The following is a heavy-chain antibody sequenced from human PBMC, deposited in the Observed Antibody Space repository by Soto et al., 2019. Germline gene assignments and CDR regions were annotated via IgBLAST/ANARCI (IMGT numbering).Heavy chain of an antibody. D-gene: IGHD2-2*01. J-gene: IGHJ5*02. Sequence: QLQLQESGPGLVKPSETLSLTCSVSGASISSGSYYWGWVRQPPGKGLEWIANVFSGGTTYYSPYINSLVTISVDTSKNQFSLRLRSVTTADTAVYYCARQGECGSTSCYGSWGQGTLVTVSS. CDR1: GASISSGSYY. CDR2: VFSGGTT. V-gene: IGHV4-39*01. CDR3: ARQGECGSTSCYGS.